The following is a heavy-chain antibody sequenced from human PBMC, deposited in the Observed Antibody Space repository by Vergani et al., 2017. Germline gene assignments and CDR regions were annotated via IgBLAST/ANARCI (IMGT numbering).Heavy chain of an antibody. Sequence: QVQLVQSGAEVKKPGASVKVSCKASGNTFTSYGISWVRQAPGQGLEWMGWISAYNGNTNYAQKLQGRVTMTTDTSTSTAYMELRSLRSDDTAVYYCAXAHYDILTGYFKLYYYYGMDVWGQGTTVTVSS. J-gene: IGHJ6*02. CDR2: ISAYNGNT. CDR3: AXAHYDILTGYFKLYYYYGMDV. CDR1: GNTFTSYG. V-gene: IGHV1-18*01. D-gene: IGHD3-9*01.